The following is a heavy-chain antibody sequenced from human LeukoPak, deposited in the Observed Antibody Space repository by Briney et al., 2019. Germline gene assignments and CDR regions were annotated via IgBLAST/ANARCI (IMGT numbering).Heavy chain of an antibody. J-gene: IGHJ4*02. CDR3: AKSASYYGSGYFFDF. D-gene: IGHD3-10*01. CDR1: GFTFSSYA. V-gene: IGHV3-23*01. Sequence: GGSLRLSCAASGFTFSSYAMSWVRQAPGKGLEWVSAISGSSGSTYYADSVKGRSTISRDNSKNTLYLQMNSLRAEDTAVYYCAKSASYYGSGYFFDFWGQGTLVTVSS. CDR2: ISGSSGST.